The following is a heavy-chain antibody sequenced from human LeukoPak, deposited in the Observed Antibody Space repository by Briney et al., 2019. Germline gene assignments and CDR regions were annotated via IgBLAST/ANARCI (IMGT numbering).Heavy chain of an antibody. D-gene: IGHD3-10*01. V-gene: IGHV3-74*01. J-gene: IGHJ4*02. CDR2: INSDGSNT. CDR3: ARDPRGGTLDY. Sequence: GGSLRLSCAASGFSFNTYWMHWVRQAPGKGLVWVSRINSDGSNTNYADSVKGRFTIPRDNAKNTLYLQMNSLRAEDTAVYYCARDPRGGTLDYWGQGTLVTVSS. CDR1: GFSFNTYW.